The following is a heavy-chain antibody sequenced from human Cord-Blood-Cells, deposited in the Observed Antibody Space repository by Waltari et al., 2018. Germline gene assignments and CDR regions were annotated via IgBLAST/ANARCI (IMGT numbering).Heavy chain of an antibody. CDR1: GFTFSSYA. Sequence: EVQLLESGGGLVQPGGSLRLSCAASGFTFSSYAMSWVRQAPGKGLEWVSAISGSGGSTYYAGSVKGRFTISRDNSKNTLYLQMNSLRAEDTAVYYCAKDFGGIVATMVDYWGQGTLVTVSS. V-gene: IGHV3-23*01. CDR2: ISGSGGST. CDR3: AKDFGGIVATMVDY. D-gene: IGHD5-12*01. J-gene: IGHJ4*02.